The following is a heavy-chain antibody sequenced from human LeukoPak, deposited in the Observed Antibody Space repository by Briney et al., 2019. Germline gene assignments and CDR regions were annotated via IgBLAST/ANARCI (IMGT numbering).Heavy chain of an antibody. D-gene: IGHD3-22*01. V-gene: IGHV3-7*05. CDR1: GFTFSSYW. J-gene: IGHJ4*02. CDR3: ARARHYDSSGYYYYFDY. Sequence: GGSLRLSCAVSGFTFSSYWMSWVRQAPGRGLEWVANIKQDGSEKYYVDSVKGRFTISRDNAKNSVFLQMNSLRAEDTAVYYCARARHYDSSGYYYYFDYWGQGTLVTVSS. CDR2: IKQDGSEK.